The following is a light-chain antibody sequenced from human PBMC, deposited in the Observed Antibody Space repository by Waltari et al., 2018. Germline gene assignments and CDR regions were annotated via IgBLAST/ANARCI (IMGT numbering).Light chain of an antibody. CDR3: QQSYSTPWT. V-gene: IGKV1-39*01. CDR2: VAS. Sequence: DIQMTQSPSSLYASVGDRVTITCRASQSISSYFNWYQQKPGKAPKRLIYVASSLESGVPSRFSGSGSGTDFTLTISSLQPEDFATYYCQQSYSTPWTFGQGTKVEIK. J-gene: IGKJ1*01. CDR1: QSISSY.